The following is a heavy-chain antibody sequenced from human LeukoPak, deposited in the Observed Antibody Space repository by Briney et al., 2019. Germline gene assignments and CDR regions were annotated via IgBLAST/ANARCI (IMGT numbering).Heavy chain of an antibody. V-gene: IGHV4-39*01. CDR2: IYYSGST. J-gene: IGHJ6*03. CDR1: GGSISSSSYY. Sequence: SSETLSLTCTVSGGSISSSSYYWGWIRQRPGKGLEWIGSIYYSGSTYYNPSLKSRVTISVDTSKNQFSLKLSSVTAADTAVYYCARQVGDYYYYYMDVWGKGTTVTISS. CDR3: ARQVGDYYYYYMDV. D-gene: IGHD1-26*01.